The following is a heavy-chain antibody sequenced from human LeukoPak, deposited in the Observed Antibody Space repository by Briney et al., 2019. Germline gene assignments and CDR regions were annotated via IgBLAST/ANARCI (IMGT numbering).Heavy chain of an antibody. CDR3: ARGLYYGSGKVPFDY. V-gene: IGHV5-51*01. CDR2: IYPGDSDT. D-gene: IGHD3-10*01. Sequence: GESLKISCKGSGYSFTSYWIGWVRQMPGKGLEWMGIIYPGDSDTRYSPSFQGQVTISADKSISNAYLQWSSLKASDTAMYYCARGLYYGSGKVPFDYWGQGTLVTVSS. CDR1: GYSFTSYW. J-gene: IGHJ4*02.